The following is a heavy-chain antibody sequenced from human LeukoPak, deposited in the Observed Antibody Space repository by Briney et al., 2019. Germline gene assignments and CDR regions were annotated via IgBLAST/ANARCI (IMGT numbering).Heavy chain of an antibody. V-gene: IGHV1-18*01. Sequence: ASVKVSCKASGYTFTSYGISWVRQAPGQGHEWMGWIRVYNGNTNYAQMFQGRVTMTTDTSTSTAYMELRSLRSDDTAVYYCARDVSPGITVAGITLDYWGQGTLVTVSS. CDR3: ARDVSPGITVAGITLDY. CDR1: GYTFTSYG. D-gene: IGHD6-19*01. CDR2: IRVYNGNT. J-gene: IGHJ4*02.